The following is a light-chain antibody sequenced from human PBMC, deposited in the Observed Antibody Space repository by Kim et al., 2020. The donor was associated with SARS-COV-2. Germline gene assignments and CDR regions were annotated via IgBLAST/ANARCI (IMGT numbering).Light chain of an antibody. Sequence: DIVMTQSPDSLAVSLGARATINCKSSQSVLYNSNNKNYLAWYQQKPGQPPKLLIYWASTRESGVPDRFSGSGSGTDFTLTISSLQAEDVAVYYCQQYYSTLYSFGQGTKLEI. CDR1: QSVLYNSNNKNY. CDR2: WAS. V-gene: IGKV4-1*01. J-gene: IGKJ2*03. CDR3: QQYYSTLYS.